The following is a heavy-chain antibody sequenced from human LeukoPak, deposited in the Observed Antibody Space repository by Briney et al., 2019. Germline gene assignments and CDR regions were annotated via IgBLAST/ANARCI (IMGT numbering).Heavy chain of an antibody. D-gene: IGHD3-16*01. Sequence: ASVKVSCKASGGTFSSYTINWVRPAPGQGLEWMGRIIPIIGRANNAQKFQGRVTITADKSTSTAYMELSSLRSDDSAVYYCASVPLLGWGQGTLVTVSS. V-gene: IGHV1-69*02. CDR2: IIPIIGRA. CDR3: ASVPLLG. J-gene: IGHJ4*02. CDR1: GGTFSSYT.